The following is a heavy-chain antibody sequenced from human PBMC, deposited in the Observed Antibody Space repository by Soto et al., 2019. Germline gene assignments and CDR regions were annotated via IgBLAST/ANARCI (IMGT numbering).Heavy chain of an antibody. Sequence: QVQLVESGGGVVQPERSLRLSCAASGFTFSTYDMHWVRQAPGRGLEWVALISFDGSNKYYGDSVKGRFTISRDNSKNTLYLQMNSLRAEDAALYYCAKSTTGRWPEVLWGQGTLVTVSS. CDR2: ISFDGSNK. CDR1: GFTFSTYD. J-gene: IGHJ4*02. D-gene: IGHD1-1*01. V-gene: IGHV3-30*18. CDR3: AKSTTGRWPEVL.